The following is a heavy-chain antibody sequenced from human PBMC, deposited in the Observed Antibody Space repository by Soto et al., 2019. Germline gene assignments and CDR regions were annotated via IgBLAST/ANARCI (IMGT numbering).Heavy chain of an antibody. CDR1: GYTFTSYD. CDR3: ARYPPGYYDSSGYYSDY. V-gene: IGHV1-8*01. J-gene: IGHJ4*02. CDR2: MNPNSGNT. Sequence: GASVKVSCKASGYTFTSYDINWVRQATGQGLEWMGWMNPNSGNTGYAQKFQGRVTMTRNTSISTAYMELSSLRSEDTAVYYCARYPPGYYDSSGYYSDYWGQGTLVTGSS. D-gene: IGHD3-22*01.